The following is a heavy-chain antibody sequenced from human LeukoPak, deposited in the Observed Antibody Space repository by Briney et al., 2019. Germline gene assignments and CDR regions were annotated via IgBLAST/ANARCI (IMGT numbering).Heavy chain of an antibody. CDR2: INPRSGST. Sequence: ASVNVSSNASGHTFISYYMHWVRQAPGQGLEWVGIINPRSGSTTYAQQFQCRLTMTRDTSTSTVYMDLSSMRSEDTAIYYCARHSLPGTTPFDYWGQGTLVTVSS. CDR1: GHTFISYY. CDR3: ARHSLPGTTPFDY. D-gene: IGHD1-1*01. J-gene: IGHJ4*02. V-gene: IGHV1-46*01.